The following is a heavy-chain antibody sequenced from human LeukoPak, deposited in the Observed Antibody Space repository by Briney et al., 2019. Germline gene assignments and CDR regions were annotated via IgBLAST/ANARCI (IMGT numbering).Heavy chain of an antibody. V-gene: IGHV3-7*01. CDR1: GFTFNNYA. CDR3: ARWSRDYYDSSGYYSDY. Sequence: GGSLRLSCAASGFTFNNYAMSWVRQAPGKGLEWVANIKHAGSEKYYVDSVKGRFTISRDNAKNSLYLQMNSLRAEDTAVYYCARWSRDYYDSSGYYSDYWGQGTLVTVSS. CDR2: IKHAGSEK. J-gene: IGHJ4*02. D-gene: IGHD3-22*01.